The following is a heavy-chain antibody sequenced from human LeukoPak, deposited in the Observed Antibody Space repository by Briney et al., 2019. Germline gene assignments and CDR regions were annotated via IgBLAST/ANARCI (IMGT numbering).Heavy chain of an antibody. CDR1: GFTFSSYA. Sequence: GGSLRLSCAASGFTFSSYAMHWVRQAPCKGLEWVAVISYDGSNKYYADSVKGRFTISRDNSKNMLYLQMNSLRAEDTAVYYCARDPYYDFWSGYYPYFDYWGQGTLVTVSS. CDR2: ISYDGSNK. CDR3: ARDPYYDFWSGYYPYFDY. D-gene: IGHD3-3*01. V-gene: IGHV3-30-3*01. J-gene: IGHJ4*02.